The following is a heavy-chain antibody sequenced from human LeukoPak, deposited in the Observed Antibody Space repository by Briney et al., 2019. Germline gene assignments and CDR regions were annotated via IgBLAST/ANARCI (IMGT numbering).Heavy chain of an antibody. Sequence: GGSLRLSCAASGFTFSDYYMSWIRQAPGKGLEWVSYISSSGSTIYYADSVKGRFTISRDNSKNTLYLQMNSVTYEDTAVYFCVRIVGHTTTDFWGQGTIVTVSS. D-gene: IGHD1-26*01. CDR2: ISSSGSTI. CDR1: GFTFSDYY. J-gene: IGHJ4*02. V-gene: IGHV3-11*04. CDR3: VRIVGHTTTDF.